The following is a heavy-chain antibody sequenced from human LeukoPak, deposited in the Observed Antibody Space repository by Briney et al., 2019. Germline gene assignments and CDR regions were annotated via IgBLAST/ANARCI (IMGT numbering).Heavy chain of an antibody. CDR1: GFTFSNHF. D-gene: IGHD3-9*01. CDR2: IGPNGAST. CDR3: VKDLTGTWSFDY. J-gene: IGHJ4*02. V-gene: IGHV3-64D*06. Sequence: GGSLRLSCSPSGFTFSNHFMHWVRQAPGKGLEYVSSIGPNGASTLYADSVKGRFTISRGNSKNALYLQLTSLRLEDTALYYCVKDLTGTWSFDYWGQGTLVTVSS.